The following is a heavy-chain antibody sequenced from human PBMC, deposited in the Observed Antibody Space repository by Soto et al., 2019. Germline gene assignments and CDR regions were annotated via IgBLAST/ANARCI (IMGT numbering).Heavy chain of an antibody. J-gene: IGHJ4*02. D-gene: IGHD6-19*01. Sequence: SQTLSLTSAISGDSVSSNTAAWNWIRSSPSRGLEWLGRTYYRSNWRHDYAVSVRSRITVNPDTSKNYFSLQLESVAHDDPAVYYCARGVAGSGFDLWGQGTLVTVSS. CDR3: ARGVAGSGFDL. V-gene: IGHV6-1*01. CDR2: TYYRSNWRH. CDR1: GDSVSSNTAA.